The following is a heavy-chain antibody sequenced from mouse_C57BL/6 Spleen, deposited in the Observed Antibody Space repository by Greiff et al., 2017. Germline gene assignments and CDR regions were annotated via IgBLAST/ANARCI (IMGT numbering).Heavy chain of an antibody. Sequence: EVMLVESGGGLVKPGGSLKLSCAASGFTFSSYGMSWVRQTPDKRLEWVATISSGGSYTYYPDSVKGRFTISRDNAKNTLYLQMSSLKSEDTAMYYCARHLGRDYFDYWGQGTTLTVSS. D-gene: IGHD4-1*01. CDR1: GFTFSSYG. V-gene: IGHV5-6*03. J-gene: IGHJ2*01. CDR3: ARHLGRDYFDY. CDR2: ISSGGSYT.